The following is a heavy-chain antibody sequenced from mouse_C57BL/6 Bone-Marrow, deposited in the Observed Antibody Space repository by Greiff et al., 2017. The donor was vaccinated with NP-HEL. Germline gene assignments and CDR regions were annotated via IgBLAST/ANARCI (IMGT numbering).Heavy chain of an antibody. D-gene: IGHD1-1*01. CDR3: ARFSILLRWYFDV. Sequence: QVQLQQPGAELVKPGASVKLSCKASGYTFTSYWMQWVKQRPGQGLEWIGEIDPSDSYTNYNQKFKGKATLTVDTSSSTAYMQLSSLTSEDSAVYYCARFSILLRWYFDVWGTETTVTVSS. CDR2: IDPSDSYT. J-gene: IGHJ1*03. CDR1: GYTFTSYW. V-gene: IGHV1-50*01.